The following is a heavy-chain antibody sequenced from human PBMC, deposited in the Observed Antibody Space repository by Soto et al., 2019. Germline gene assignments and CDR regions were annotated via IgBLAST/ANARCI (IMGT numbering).Heavy chain of an antibody. V-gene: IGHV4-4*02. CDR2: IYHSGST. Sequence: SETLSLTCAVSSGSISSSNWWSWVRQPPGKGLEWIGEIYHSGSTNYNPSLKSRVTISVDKSKNQFSLKLSSVTAADTAVYYCARAGAAAGAKDYYYYMDVWGKGTTVTVSS. CDR3: ARAGAAAGAKDYYYYMDV. J-gene: IGHJ6*03. D-gene: IGHD6-13*01. CDR1: SGSISSSNW.